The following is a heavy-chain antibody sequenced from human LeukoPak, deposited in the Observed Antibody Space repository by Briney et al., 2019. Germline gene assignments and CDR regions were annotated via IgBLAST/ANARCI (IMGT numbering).Heavy chain of an antibody. V-gene: IGHV1-24*01. J-gene: IGHJ4*02. CDR1: GYTLTELS. D-gene: IGHD5-12*01. Sequence: ASVKVSCKVSGYTLTELSMHWVRQAPGKGLEWMGGFDPEDGETIYAQKFQGRVTITADKSTSTAYMELSSLRSEDTAVYYCARGGYSGYDLRGHFDYWGQGTLVTVSS. CDR2: FDPEDGET. CDR3: ARGGYSGYDLRGHFDY.